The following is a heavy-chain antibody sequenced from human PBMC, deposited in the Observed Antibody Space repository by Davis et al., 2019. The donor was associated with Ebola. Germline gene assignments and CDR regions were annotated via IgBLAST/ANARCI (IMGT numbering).Heavy chain of an antibody. CDR3: ARDVGAAAGGDGDDY. V-gene: IGHV1-18*01. J-gene: IGHJ4*02. CDR2: ISAHNDNA. Sequence: AASVKVSCKASGGTFTNYVITWVRQAPGQGLEWMGWISAHNDNANYAQKLQGRVTMTRDTSTNTAYMELRSLNSDDTAIYYCARDVGAAAGGDGDDYWGQGTLVTVSS. D-gene: IGHD6-13*01. CDR1: GGTFTNYV.